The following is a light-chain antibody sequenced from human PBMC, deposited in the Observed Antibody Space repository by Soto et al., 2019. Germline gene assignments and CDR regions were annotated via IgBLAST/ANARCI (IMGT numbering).Light chain of an antibody. V-gene: IGKV3-15*01. J-gene: IGKJ2*01. CDR3: QQGNNWPYT. Sequence: EVVMTQSPATLSLSPGERATLSCRASQSVSSNLVWYQQKPGQAPRLLIYDSSTRATGIPARFSGSGSGTEFTLTISSLQSEDFALYFGQQGNNWPYTFGRGTKLEIK. CDR1: QSVSSN. CDR2: DSS.